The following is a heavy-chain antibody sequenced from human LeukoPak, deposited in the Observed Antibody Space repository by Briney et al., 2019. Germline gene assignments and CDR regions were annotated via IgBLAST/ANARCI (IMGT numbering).Heavy chain of an antibody. J-gene: IGHJ4*02. CDR3: ARLRWAAGDGYYFDY. CDR2: INPGNSDT. D-gene: IGHD6-13*01. CDR1: GYXFTTCW. Sequence: GESLKISCNGSGYXFTTCWICWVRQMPGKGLEWMGVINPGNSDTRYSPSFQGQVTISADKSITTAYLQWSSLKASDTAMYYCARLRWAAGDGYYFDYWGQGTPVTVSS. V-gene: IGHV5-51*01.